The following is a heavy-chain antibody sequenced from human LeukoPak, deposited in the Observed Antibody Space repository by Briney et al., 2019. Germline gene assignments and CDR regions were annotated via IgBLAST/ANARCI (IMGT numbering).Heavy chain of an antibody. D-gene: IGHD4-17*01. Sequence: GGSLRLSCAASGFTFSSYGMHWVRQAPGKGLEWAAFIRYDGSEKHYADSVKGRFTISRDNSENTLSLQMNSLRAGDTAVYYCAKNREPSGDYAGAFDFWGQGTLVTVSS. CDR1: GFTFSSYG. CDR2: IRYDGSEK. CDR3: AKNREPSGDYAGAFDF. J-gene: IGHJ4*02. V-gene: IGHV3-30*02.